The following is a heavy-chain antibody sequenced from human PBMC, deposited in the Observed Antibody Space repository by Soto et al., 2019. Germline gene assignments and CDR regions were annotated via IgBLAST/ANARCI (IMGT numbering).Heavy chain of an antibody. CDR3: ARSGGVVVPAAESPGWFDP. CDR1: GDTFGRFT. J-gene: IGHJ5*02. D-gene: IGHD2-2*01. V-gene: IGHV1-69*13. Sequence: SVKVSCKASGDTFGRFTINWVRQAPGQGLEWMGGIKPISDITNYAQRFQGRVTFTADESTSKAYMELSSLRSEDTAVYYCARSGGVVVPAAESPGWFDPWGQGTLVTVSS. CDR2: IKPISDIT.